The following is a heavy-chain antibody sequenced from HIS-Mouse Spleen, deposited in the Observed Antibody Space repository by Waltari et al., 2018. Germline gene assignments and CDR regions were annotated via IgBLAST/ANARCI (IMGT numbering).Heavy chain of an antibody. J-gene: IGHJ3*01. D-gene: IGHD1-26*01. CDR1: GFTFRSYG. CDR3: VVSGS. V-gene: IGHV3-30*03. Sequence: QVQLVESGGGVVQPGRSLSLSCAASGFTFRSYGMHWVRQAPGKGLEWVAVISYDGSNKYYADSVKGRFTISRDNSKNTLYLQMNSLRAEDTAVYYCVVSGSWGQGTMVTVSS. CDR2: ISYDGSNK.